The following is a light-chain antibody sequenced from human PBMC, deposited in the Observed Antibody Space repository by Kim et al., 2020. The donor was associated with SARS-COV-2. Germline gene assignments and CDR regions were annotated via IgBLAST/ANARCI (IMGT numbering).Light chain of an antibody. CDR3: CSVVGSPK. Sequence: QSALTQPRSVSGSPGQSVTISCTGTSSDVGGYKYVSWYQQHPGKAPKLMIYDVSKRPSGVPDRFSGSKSGNTASLTISGVQSEDEAEYYCCSVVGSPKFGGGTQLRVL. J-gene: IGLJ2*01. CDR2: DVS. V-gene: IGLV2-11*01. CDR1: SSDVGGYKY.